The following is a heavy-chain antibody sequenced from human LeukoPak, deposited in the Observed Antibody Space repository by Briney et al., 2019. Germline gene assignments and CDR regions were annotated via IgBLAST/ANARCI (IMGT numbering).Heavy chain of an antibody. CDR2: ISWNSGSI. V-gene: IGHV3-9*01. CDR1: GFTFDDYA. J-gene: IGHJ3*02. D-gene: IGHD2-15*01. Sequence: GGSLRLSCAASGFTFDDYAMHWVRQAPGKGLEWVSGISWNSGSIGYADSVKGRFTISRDNAKNSLYLQMNSLRAEDTALYYCAKSLGIGGAFDIWGQGTMVTVSS. CDR3: AKSLGIGGAFDI.